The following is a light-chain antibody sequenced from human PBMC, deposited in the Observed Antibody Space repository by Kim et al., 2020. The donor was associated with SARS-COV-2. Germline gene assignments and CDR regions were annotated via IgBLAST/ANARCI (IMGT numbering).Light chain of an antibody. Sequence: SYELTQPPSVSVAPGKTARITCGGNNIGSKSVHWYQQKPGQAPVLVIYYDSDRPSGIPERFSGSNSGNTATLTISRVEAGDEADYYCQVCDSSSDPHVVF. V-gene: IGLV3-21*04. CDR3: QVCDSSSDPHVV. CDR1: NIGSKS. J-gene: IGLJ2*01. CDR2: YDS.